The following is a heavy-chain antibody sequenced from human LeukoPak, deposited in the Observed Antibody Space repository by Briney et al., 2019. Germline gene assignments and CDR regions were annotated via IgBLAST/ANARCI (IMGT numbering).Heavy chain of an antibody. J-gene: IGHJ4*02. CDR1: GGSFSGYY. Sequence: SETLSLTCAVYGGSFSGYYWSWIRQPPGKGLEWIGSIYYSGSTYYNPSLKSRVTISVDTSKNQFSLKLSSVTAADTAVYYCARQYYYGSGTPYYWGQGTLVTVSS. CDR3: ARQYYYGSGTPYY. V-gene: IGHV4-34*01. D-gene: IGHD3-10*01. CDR2: IYYSGST.